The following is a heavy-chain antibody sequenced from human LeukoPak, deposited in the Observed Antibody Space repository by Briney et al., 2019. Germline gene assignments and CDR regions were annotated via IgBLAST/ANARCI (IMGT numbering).Heavy chain of an antibody. J-gene: IGHJ4*02. V-gene: IGHV3-23*01. CDR3: ATYRQVLLPFES. CDR2: IFPSGGEI. Sequence: GGSLRLSCGASRFTFSNYAMTWVRQAPGKGLEWVSSIFPSGGEIHYADSVRGRFTISRDNSKSILSLQMNSLRAEDTAIYYCATYRQVLLPFESWGQGTLVTVSS. CDR1: RFTFSNYA. D-gene: IGHD5-18*01.